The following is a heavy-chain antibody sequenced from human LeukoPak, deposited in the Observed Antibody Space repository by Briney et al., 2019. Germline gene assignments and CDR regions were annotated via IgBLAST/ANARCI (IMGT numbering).Heavy chain of an antibody. Sequence: PSETLSLTCAVYGGSFSNYYWSWIRQPPGKGLEWIGEINHSESTNYNPSLKSRVTISIDTSKNQFSLKLSSVTAADTAVYYCARPLQSGRYYFDYWGQGTLVTVSS. CDR1: GGSFSNYY. J-gene: IGHJ4*02. CDR3: ARPLQSGRYYFDY. CDR2: INHSEST. D-gene: IGHD6-19*01. V-gene: IGHV4-34*01.